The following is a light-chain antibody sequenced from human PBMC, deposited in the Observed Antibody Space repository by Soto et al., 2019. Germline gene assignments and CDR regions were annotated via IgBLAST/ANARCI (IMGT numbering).Light chain of an antibody. CDR1: SSNIGSYT. CDR2: ANN. J-gene: IGLJ1*01. Sequence: QSVLTQPPSAAGTPGQRITISCSGSSSNIGSYTVNWYQQLPGTAPKLLIYANNQRPSGVPDRFSGSKSGTSASLAISGLQSEDEADYYCATWDDSLNAYVFGTEIKVT. V-gene: IGLV1-44*01. CDR3: ATWDDSLNAYV.